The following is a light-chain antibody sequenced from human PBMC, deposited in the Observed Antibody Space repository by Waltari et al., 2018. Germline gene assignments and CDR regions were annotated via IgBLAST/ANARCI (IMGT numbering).Light chain of an antibody. CDR3: QSADRSGTYV. Sequence: SYELTQPPSVSVSPGQTARITCSGDALPKQYAYWYQQKPGQAPVLMIYKDSERPSGIPERFSGSSSGTTVTLTISGVQAEDEADYYCQSADRSGTYVFGTGTKVTVL. J-gene: IGLJ1*01. CDR1: ALPKQY. CDR2: KDS. V-gene: IGLV3-25*03.